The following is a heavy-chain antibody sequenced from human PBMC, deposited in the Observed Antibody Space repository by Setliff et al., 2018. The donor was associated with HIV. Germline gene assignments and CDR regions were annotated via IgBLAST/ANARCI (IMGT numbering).Heavy chain of an antibody. CDR3: ARAYPWGYVDYYYMDV. D-gene: IGHD3-16*01. Sequence: SVKVSCKASGGTFSTYPINWVRQAPGQGLEWMGGTIPIFGTANYAQKFQGRVTMTTDTSTSTAYMELRSLRSDDTAVYYCARAYPWGYVDYYYMDVWGKGTTVTVSS. V-gene: IGHV1-69*05. CDR1: GGTFSTYP. J-gene: IGHJ6*03. CDR2: TIPIFGTA.